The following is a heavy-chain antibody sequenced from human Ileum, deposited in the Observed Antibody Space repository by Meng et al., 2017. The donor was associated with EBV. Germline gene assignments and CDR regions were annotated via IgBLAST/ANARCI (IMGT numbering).Heavy chain of an antibody. D-gene: IGHD3-10*01. CDR2: IYHGGFI. V-gene: IGHV4-4*02. J-gene: IGHJ4*02. CDR1: RCSMLRIYW. Sequence: ESCPGLVRPWGSLVHTSAVSRCSMLRIYWWRWVRQLPGKGLECIGEIYHGGFINYTPSLKGRVTISIDESKNQFSLRLTSVTAADTAVYYCANFHHDGSAVYRDYWGQGTLVTVSS. CDR3: ANFHHDGSAVYRDY.